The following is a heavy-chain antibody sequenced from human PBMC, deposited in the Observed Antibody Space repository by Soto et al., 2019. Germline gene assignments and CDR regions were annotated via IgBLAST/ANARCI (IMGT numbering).Heavy chain of an antibody. CDR2: IYYSGST. J-gene: IGHJ6*02. Sequence: SETLSLTCTVSGGSISSYYWSWIRQPPGKGLEWIGYIYYSGSTNYNPSLKSRVTISVDTSKNQFSLKLSSVTAADTALYYCARLFCGGDCYLSSYYYYGMDVWGQGTTVTVSS. V-gene: IGHV4-59*08. D-gene: IGHD2-21*02. CDR1: GGSISSYY. CDR3: ARLFCGGDCYLSSYYYYGMDV.